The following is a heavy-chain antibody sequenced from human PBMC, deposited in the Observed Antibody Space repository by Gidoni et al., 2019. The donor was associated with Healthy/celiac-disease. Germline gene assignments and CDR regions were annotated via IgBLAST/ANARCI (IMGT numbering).Heavy chain of an antibody. D-gene: IGHD3-10*01. Sequence: EVQLLESGGGLVQPGGSLRLSCAASGFTFRSYAMSWVRQAPGKGLEWVSAISGSGGSTYYADSVKGRFTISRDNSKNTLYLQMNSLRAEDTAVYYCAKEGIRPLWFGELSPLDYWGQGTLVTVSS. CDR2: ISGSGGST. CDR3: AKEGIRPLWFGELSPLDY. CDR1: GFTFRSYA. V-gene: IGHV3-23*01. J-gene: IGHJ4*02.